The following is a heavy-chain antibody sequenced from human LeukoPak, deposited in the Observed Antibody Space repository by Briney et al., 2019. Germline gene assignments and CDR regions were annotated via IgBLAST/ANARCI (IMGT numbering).Heavy chain of an antibody. Sequence: PRGSLRLSCAASGFTFSSYGMHWVRQAPGKGLEWVSAISGSGGSTYYADSVKGRFTISRDNSKNTLYLQMNSLRAEDTAVYYCAKDHRDGYNWRFGDFDYWGQGTLVTVSS. CDR3: AKDHRDGYNWRFGDFDY. D-gene: IGHD5-12*01. V-gene: IGHV3-23*01. J-gene: IGHJ4*02. CDR2: ISGSGGST. CDR1: GFTFSSYG.